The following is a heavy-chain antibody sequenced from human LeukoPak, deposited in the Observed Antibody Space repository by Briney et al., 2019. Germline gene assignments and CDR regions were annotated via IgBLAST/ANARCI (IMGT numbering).Heavy chain of an antibody. CDR3: ASYQNVLLWFGELSVY. CDR2: INPNSGGT. J-gene: IGHJ4*02. V-gene: IGHV1-2*02. Sequence: ASVKVSCKASGYTFTGYYMHWVRQAPGQGLEWMGWINPNSGGTNYAQKFQGRVTMTRDTSISTAYMELSRLRSDDTAVYYCASYQNVLLWFGELSVYWGQGTPVTVSS. CDR1: GYTFTGYY. D-gene: IGHD3-10*01.